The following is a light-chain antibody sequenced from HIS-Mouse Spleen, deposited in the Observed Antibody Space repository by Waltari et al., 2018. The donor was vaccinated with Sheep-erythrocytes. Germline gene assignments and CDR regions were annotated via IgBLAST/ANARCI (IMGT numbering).Light chain of an antibody. J-gene: IGLJ3*02. CDR3: CSYAGSSTPLV. CDR2: EGS. V-gene: IGLV2-23*01. Sequence: QSALTQPASVSGSPGQSITISCTGTSSDVGSYNLVSWYQQHPGKAPKLMIYEGSKRPSGFYNRFSGSKSGNTASLTISGLQAEDEADYYCCSYAGSSTPLVFGGGTKLTVL. CDR1: SSDVGSYNL.